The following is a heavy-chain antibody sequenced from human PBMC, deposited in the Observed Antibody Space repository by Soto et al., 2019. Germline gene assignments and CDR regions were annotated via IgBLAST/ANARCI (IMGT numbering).Heavy chain of an antibody. Sequence: AQGKGLEWVSAISGSGGSTYYADSVKGRFTISRDNSKTTLYLQMNSLRAEDPAVYYQAEDGIRCTVPVSAFLLNRSSDL. CDR2: ISGSGGST. V-gene: IGHV3-23*01. CDR3: AEDGIRCTVPVSAFLLNRSSDL. J-gene: IGHJ2*01. D-gene: IGHD3-3*01.